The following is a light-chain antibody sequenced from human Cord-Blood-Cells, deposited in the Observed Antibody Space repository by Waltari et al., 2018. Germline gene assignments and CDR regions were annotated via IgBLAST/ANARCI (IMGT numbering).Light chain of an antibody. Sequence: SALTQPPSASGSPGQSVPISCTGTSSDVGGYNYVSWYQQHPGKAPKLMIYEVSKRPSGVPDRFSGSKSGNTASLTVSGLQAEDEADYYCSSYAGSNNYVFGTGTKVTVL. CDR1: SSDVGGYNY. J-gene: IGLJ1*01. CDR3: SSYAGSNNYV. V-gene: IGLV2-8*01. CDR2: EVS.